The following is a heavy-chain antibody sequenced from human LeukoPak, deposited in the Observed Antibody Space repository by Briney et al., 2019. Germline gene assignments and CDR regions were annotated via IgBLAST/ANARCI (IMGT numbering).Heavy chain of an antibody. J-gene: IGHJ4*02. CDR2: ISYDGSNK. D-gene: IGHD3-22*01. V-gene: IGHV3-30*04. CDR1: GFTFSSYA. CDR3: ARNYDSSGYFNFDY. Sequence: PGRSLRLSCAASGFTFSSYAMHWVRQAPGKGLEWVAVISYDGSNKYYADSVKGRFTISGDNSKNTLYLQMNSLRAEDTAVYYCARNYDSSGYFNFDYWGQGTLVTVSS.